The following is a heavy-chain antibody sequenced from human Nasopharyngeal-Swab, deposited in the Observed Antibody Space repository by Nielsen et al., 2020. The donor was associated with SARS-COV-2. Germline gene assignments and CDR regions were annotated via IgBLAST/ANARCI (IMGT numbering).Heavy chain of an antibody. CDR1: GFTFSSYA. CDR3: AKGGAGYSGYDDY. D-gene: IGHD5-12*01. J-gene: IGHJ4*02. CDR2: ISYDGSNK. Sequence: GGSLRLSCAASGFTFSSYAMHWVRQAPGKGLEWVAVISYDGSNKYYADSVKGQFTISRDNSKNTLYLQMNSLRAEDTAVYYCAKGGAGYSGYDDYWGQGTLVTVSS. V-gene: IGHV3-30-3*01.